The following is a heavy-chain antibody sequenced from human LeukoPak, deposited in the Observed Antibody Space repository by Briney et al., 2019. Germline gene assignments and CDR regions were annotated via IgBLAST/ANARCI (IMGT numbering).Heavy chain of an antibody. Sequence: GGSLRLSCAASGFTFRSYSMNWVRQAPGKGLEWVSSISTTSSYIYHADSVKGRFTISRDNARNSLYLQMNSLRAEDTAVYYCARTHSDYDSSGLDHRGQGTLVTVSS. CDR1: GFTFRSYS. CDR3: ARTHSDYDSSGLDH. V-gene: IGHV3-21*01. D-gene: IGHD3-22*01. J-gene: IGHJ4*02. CDR2: ISTTSSYI.